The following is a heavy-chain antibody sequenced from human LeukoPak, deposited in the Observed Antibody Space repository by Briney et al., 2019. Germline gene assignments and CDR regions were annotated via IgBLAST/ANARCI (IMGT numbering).Heavy chain of an antibody. CDR1: DAPSVILS. V-gene: IGHV4-34*01. Sequence: SETLSLTLEGLDAPSVILSLTWTAQAPGKPLEYIGEINHRGSSHYNPSLKTRVTLSVDTSKNQFSLKLTSVTAADTAVYFDETAVYFDANGSGITCNDCYYDSWGQGTPVTVSS. CDR2: INHRGSS. CDR3: ETAVYFDANGSGITCNDCYYDS. J-gene: IGHJ4*02. D-gene: IGHD2-21*02.